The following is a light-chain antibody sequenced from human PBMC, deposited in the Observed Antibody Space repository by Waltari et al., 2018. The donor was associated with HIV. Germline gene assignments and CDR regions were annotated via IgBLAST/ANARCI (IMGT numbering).Light chain of an antibody. CDR2: GAS. CDR3: QQYGSSRTWT. CDR1: HSVRSSY. Sequence: DILLTQSPGTLSLSPGERATPPCRASHSVRSSYLAWYQQKPGQAPRLLSYGASSRATGIPDRFSGSGYGTDFTLTISRLEPEDFAVYYCQQYGSSRTWTFGQGTKVEIK. V-gene: IGKV3-20*01. J-gene: IGKJ1*01.